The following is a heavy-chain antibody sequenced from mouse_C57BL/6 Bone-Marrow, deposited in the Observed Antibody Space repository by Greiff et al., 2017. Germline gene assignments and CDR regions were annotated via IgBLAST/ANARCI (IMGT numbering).Heavy chain of an antibody. D-gene: IGHD1-1*01. CDR1: GYTFTDYE. CDR2: IDPETGGN. Sequence: QVQLQQSGAELVRPGASVTLSCKASGYTFTDYEMHWVKQTPVHGLEWIGAIDPETGGNAYNQKFKGKAILTADKSSSTAYMGLRSLTSEDSAVYYCTSRYYGSSYYFDYWGQGTTLTVSS. CDR3: TSRYYGSSYYFDY. V-gene: IGHV1-15*01. J-gene: IGHJ2*01.